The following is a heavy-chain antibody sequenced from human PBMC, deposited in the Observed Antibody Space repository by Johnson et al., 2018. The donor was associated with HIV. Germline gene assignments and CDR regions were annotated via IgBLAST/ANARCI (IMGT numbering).Heavy chain of an antibody. CDR3: ARENQDAFDI. V-gene: IGHV3-53*01. CDR2: IYSGGST. CDR1: GFTVSSNY. Sequence: VQLVESGGGLVQPGRSLRLSCAASGFTVSSNYMSWVRQAPGKGLELVSVIYSGGSTYYADSVKGRFTISRDNSKTTLDLQMNSLRAEDTAVYYCARENQDAFDIWGQGTMVTVSS. J-gene: IGHJ3*02.